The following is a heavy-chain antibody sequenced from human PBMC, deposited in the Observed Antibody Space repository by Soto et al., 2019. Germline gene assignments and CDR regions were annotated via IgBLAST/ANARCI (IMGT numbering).Heavy chain of an antibody. CDR3: AKDAVAYNGEWDWFDL. Sequence: EVQLLESGGGLVQPGGSLRLSCAASGFTFKNFAVSWVRQAPGKGLEWVSAIGGSGSSANYADSVKGRFTVSRDDSKSTLYLQMGGLRVDDTALYYCAKDAVAYNGEWDWFDLRGQGTLVTVSS. V-gene: IGHV3-23*01. D-gene: IGHD3-10*01. CDR1: GFTFKNFA. CDR2: IGGSGSSA. J-gene: IGHJ5*02.